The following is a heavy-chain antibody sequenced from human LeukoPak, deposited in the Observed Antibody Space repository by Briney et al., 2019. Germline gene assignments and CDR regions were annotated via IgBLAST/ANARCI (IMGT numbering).Heavy chain of an antibody. J-gene: IGHJ5*02. Sequence: SKTLSLTCTVSGGSLSSSRYFWAWIRQSPGKGLDWIGSIYNSGTTYYIASLKSRVTMSLDRSKNQFSLKLNSVTAADTAVYYCTRGYGYYLGQFDPWGQGTLVTVSS. D-gene: IGHD3-22*01. CDR1: GGSLSSSRYF. CDR3: TRGYGYYLGQFDP. V-gene: IGHV4-39*07. CDR2: IYNSGTT.